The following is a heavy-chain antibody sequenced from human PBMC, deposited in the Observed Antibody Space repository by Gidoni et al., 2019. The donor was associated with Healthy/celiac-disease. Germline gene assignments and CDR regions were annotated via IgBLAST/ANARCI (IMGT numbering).Heavy chain of an antibody. Sequence: QVQLVQSGAEVKKPGASVKVSCKASGYTFTSYGITWVRQAPGLGLEWMGWISAYNGNTNYAQKFQGRVTMTTDTSTSTAYMELRILRSDDTAVYYCARDLSSGDPLDFWGQGTLVTVSS. D-gene: IGHD4-17*01. CDR2: ISAYNGNT. CDR3: ARDLSSGDPLDF. V-gene: IGHV1-18*01. J-gene: IGHJ4*02. CDR1: GYTFTSYG.